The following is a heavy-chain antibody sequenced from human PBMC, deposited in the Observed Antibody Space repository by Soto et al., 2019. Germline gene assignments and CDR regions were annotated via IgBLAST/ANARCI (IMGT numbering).Heavy chain of an antibody. CDR3: AKDRDYFDY. J-gene: IGHJ4*02. CDR1: GFAFSDYA. CDR2: VRGSASIT. V-gene: IGHV3-23*01. Sequence: EVQLLESGGGLVQPGGSLRLACAASGFAFSDYAMNWVRQAPGKGLEGISSVRGSASITYYADSVKGPFTISRDNSKDTLFLQMNSLSAEDTAIYYCAKDRDYFDYWGQGTLVTVSS.